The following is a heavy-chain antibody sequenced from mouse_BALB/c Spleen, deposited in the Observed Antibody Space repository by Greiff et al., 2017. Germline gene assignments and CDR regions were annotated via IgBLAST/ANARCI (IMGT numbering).Heavy chain of an antibody. V-gene: IGHV5-9-3*01. J-gene: IGHJ2*01. CDR3: AREVRRALDY. CDR1: GFTFSSYA. CDR2: ISSGGSYT. Sequence: EVQVVESGGGLVKPGGSLKLSCAASGFTFSSYAMSWVRQTPEKRLEWVATISSGGSYTYYPDSVKGRFTISRDNAKNTLYLQMSSLRSEDTAMYYCAREVRRALDYWGQGTTLTVSS. D-gene: IGHD2-14*01.